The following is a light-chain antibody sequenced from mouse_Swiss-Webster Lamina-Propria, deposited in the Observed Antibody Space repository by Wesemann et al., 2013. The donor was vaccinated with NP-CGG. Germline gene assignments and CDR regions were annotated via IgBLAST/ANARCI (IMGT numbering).Light chain of an antibody. CDR3: QQWSSYHPLT. V-gene: IGKV4-55*01. Sequence: QIVLTQSPAIMSASPGEKVTMTCSASSSVSYMYWYQQKPGSSPRLLIYDTSNLASGVPVRFSGSGSGTSYSLTISRMEAEDAATYYCQQWSSYHPLTFGAGTKLELK. J-gene: IGKJ5*01. CDR1: SSVSY. CDR2: DTS.